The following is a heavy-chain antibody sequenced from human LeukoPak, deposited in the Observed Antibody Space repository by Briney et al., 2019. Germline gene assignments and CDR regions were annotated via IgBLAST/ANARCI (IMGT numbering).Heavy chain of an antibody. Sequence: PSETLSLTCTVSGGSISSGDYYWSWSRQPPGKGLEWIGYIYYSGSTYHNPSLKSRVTISVDTSKNQFSLKLSSVTAADTAVYYCARDVPQEYAFDIWGQGTMVTVSS. CDR1: GGSISSGDYY. V-gene: IGHV4-30-4*01. J-gene: IGHJ3*02. CDR2: IYYSGST. D-gene: IGHD3-10*01. CDR3: ARDVPQEYAFDI.